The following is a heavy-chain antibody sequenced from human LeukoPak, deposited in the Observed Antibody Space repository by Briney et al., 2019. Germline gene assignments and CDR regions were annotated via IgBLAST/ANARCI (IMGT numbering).Heavy chain of an antibody. J-gene: IGHJ3*02. CDR3: ASLVAGFDAFDI. CDR1: GGSISSSSYY. V-gene: IGHV4-39*01. D-gene: IGHD6-19*01. CDR2: IYYSGST. Sequence: SETLSLTCTVSGGSISSSSYYWGWIRQPPGKGLEWIGSIYYSGSTYYNPSLKSRVTISVDTSKNQFSLKLSSVTAADTAVYYCASLVAGFDAFDIWGQGTMLTVSS.